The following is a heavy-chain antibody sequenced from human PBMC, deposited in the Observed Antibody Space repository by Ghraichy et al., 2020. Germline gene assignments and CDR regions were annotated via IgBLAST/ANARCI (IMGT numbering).Heavy chain of an antibody. D-gene: IGHD4-17*01. CDR1: GFTFNSDW. J-gene: IGHJ4*02. Sequence: GESLNISCAASGFTFNSDWMSWVRQPPGKGLEWVANIKQNEREKYYVDSVKGRFTISRDNAKSSVFLQMNSLGVEDTAVYYCARGGDYVKNWGQGTLVTVSS. V-gene: IGHV3-7*01. CDR3: ARGGDYVKN. CDR2: IKQNEREK.